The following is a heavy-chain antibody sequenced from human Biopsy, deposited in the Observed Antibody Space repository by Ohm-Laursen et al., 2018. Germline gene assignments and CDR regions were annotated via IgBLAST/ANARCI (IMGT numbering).Heavy chain of an antibody. J-gene: IGHJ5*02. V-gene: IGHV4-59*08. Sequence: GTLSLTCAVSGGSISGYYWTWIRQSPGKGLEWIGYIYYHNGRSSYNPSLKSRVTMSVDTSQNQFSLKLTSVAAADTAVYYCARHRGGMPSSGNWFDHWGQGTLVTVSS. CDR1: GGSISGYY. CDR3: ARHRGGMPSSGNWFDH. D-gene: IGHD2-2*01. CDR2: IYYHNGRS.